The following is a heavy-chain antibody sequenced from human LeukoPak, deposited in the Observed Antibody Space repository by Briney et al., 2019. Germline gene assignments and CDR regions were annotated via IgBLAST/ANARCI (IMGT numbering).Heavy chain of an antibody. V-gene: IGHV1-69*05. D-gene: IGHD6-13*01. CDR1: GGTFSSYA. CDR2: IIPIFGTA. J-gene: IGHJ3*02. Sequence: SVKVSCKASGGTFSSYAISWVRQAPGQGLEWMGGIIPIFGTAKYAQKFQGRVTITTDESTSTAYMELSSLRSEDTAVYYCARAGSSFDAFDIWGQGTMVTVSS. CDR3: ARAGSSFDAFDI.